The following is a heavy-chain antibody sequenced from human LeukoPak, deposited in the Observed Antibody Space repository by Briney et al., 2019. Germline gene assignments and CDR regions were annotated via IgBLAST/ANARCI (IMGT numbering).Heavy chain of an antibody. D-gene: IGHD3-10*01. CDR3: ARALPPRFGEFSYYFDY. Sequence: GGSLRLSCAASGFTFSSYAMSWVRQAPGKGLEWVSAIYSGGSTYYADSVKGRFTISRDNSKNTLYLQMNSLRAEDTAVYYCARALPPRFGEFSYYFDYWGQGTLVTVSS. CDR1: GFTFSSYA. J-gene: IGHJ4*02. V-gene: IGHV3-53*01. CDR2: IYSGGST.